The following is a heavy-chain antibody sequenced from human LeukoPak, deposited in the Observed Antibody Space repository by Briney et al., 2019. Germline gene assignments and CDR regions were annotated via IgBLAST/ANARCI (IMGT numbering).Heavy chain of an antibody. CDR1: DDSISSNNW. CDR3: ARRYCSGGTCYPFDH. CDR2: IYHSGYT. J-gene: IGHJ4*02. D-gene: IGHD2-15*01. Sequence: SETLSLTCAVSDDSISSNNWWNWVRQPPGKGLEWIGEIYHSGYTNYNPSLKSRVTISIDKSKNQFSLKLISATAADTAVYYCARRYCSGGTCYPFDHWGQGTLVTVSS. V-gene: IGHV4-4*02.